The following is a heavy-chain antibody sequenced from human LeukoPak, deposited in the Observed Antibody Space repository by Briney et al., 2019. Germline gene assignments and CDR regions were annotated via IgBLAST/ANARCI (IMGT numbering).Heavy chain of an antibody. CDR2: IIPIFGTA. V-gene: IGHV1-69*05. D-gene: IGHD6-19*01. Sequence: ASVKVSCKASGGTFSSYAISWVRQAPGHGLEWMGGIIPIFGTANYAQKFQGRVTITTDESTSTAYMERSSVRSEDTAVYYCARTGCSSGWALDYWGQGTLVTVSS. CDR1: GGTFSSYA. J-gene: IGHJ4*02. CDR3: ARTGCSSGWALDY.